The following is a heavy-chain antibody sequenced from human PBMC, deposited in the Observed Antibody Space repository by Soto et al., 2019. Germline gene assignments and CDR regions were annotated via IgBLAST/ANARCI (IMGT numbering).Heavy chain of an antibody. CDR1: GYSFTSYW. V-gene: IGHV5-51*01. J-gene: IGHJ6*02. Sequence: GESLNIYCKGSGYSFTSYWIGWVRQMPLKCLERTGIIHPGDSDTRYSPSFQGQVTISADKSISTAYLQWSSLKASDTAMYYCARESVVVVPAARHYYYYGMDVWGQGNTVTGSS. D-gene: IGHD2-2*01. CDR2: IHPGDSDT. CDR3: ARESVVVVPAARHYYYYGMDV.